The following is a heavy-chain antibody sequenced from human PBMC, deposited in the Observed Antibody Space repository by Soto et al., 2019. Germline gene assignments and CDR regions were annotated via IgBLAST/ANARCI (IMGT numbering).Heavy chain of an antibody. Sequence: QVQLQESGPGLVKPSQTLSLTCTVSGGSISSGGYYWSWIRQHPGKGLEWIGYIYYSGSTYYNPSLKSRVTISVDTSKNQFYLKLSSVTAADTAVYYCARNPRRDGYNSSLIDYWGQGTLVTVSS. J-gene: IGHJ4*02. CDR3: ARNPRRDGYNSSLIDY. V-gene: IGHV4-31*03. D-gene: IGHD5-12*01. CDR1: GGSISSGGYY. CDR2: IYYSGST.